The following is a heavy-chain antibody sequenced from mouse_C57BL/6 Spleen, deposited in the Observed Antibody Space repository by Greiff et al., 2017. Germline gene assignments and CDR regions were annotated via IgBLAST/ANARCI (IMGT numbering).Heavy chain of an antibody. Sequence: EVQRVESGGGLVKPGGSLKLSCAASGFTFSDYGMHWVRQAPEKGLEWVAYISSGSSTIYYADTVKGRFTISRDNAKNTLFLQMTSLRSEDTAMYYCARDGYDGGGYFDYWGQGTTLTVSS. CDR3: ARDGYDGGGYFDY. V-gene: IGHV5-17*01. CDR1: GFTFSDYG. D-gene: IGHD2-2*01. J-gene: IGHJ2*01. CDR2: ISSGSSTI.